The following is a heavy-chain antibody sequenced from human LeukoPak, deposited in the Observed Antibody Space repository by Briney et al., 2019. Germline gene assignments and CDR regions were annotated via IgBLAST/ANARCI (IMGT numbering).Heavy chain of an antibody. CDR2: ISAYNGNT. Sequence: ASVTVSCTASGYTFTSYGISWVRQAPGQGLEWMGWISAYNGNTNYAQKLQGRVTMTTDTSTSTAYMELRSLRSDDTAVYYCARETLGYCSSTSCYRGPPRYNWFDPWGQGTLVTVSS. D-gene: IGHD2-2*01. CDR1: GYTFTSYG. J-gene: IGHJ5*02. V-gene: IGHV1-18*01. CDR3: ARETLGYCSSTSCYRGPPRYNWFDP.